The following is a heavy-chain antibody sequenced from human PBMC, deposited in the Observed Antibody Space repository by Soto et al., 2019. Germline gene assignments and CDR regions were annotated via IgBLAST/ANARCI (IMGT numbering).Heavy chain of an antibody. CDR2: ISYSGST. J-gene: IGHJ6*03. CDR1: GGSISSGGYY. CDR3: ASDGDGYDDMKDYYMYV. D-gene: IGHD5-12*01. V-gene: IGHV4-31*03. Sequence: QVQLQESGPGLVKPSQTLSLTCTVSGGSISSGGYYWSWIRKHPGKGLEWIGYISYSGSTYYNPSLKSRVTISVDTSKNQFSLKMSSVTAADTAVYYCASDGDGYDDMKDYYMYVWAKGTTVTV.